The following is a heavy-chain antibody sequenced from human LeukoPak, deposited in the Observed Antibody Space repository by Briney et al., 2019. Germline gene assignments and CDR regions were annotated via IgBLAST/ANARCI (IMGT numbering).Heavy chain of an antibody. CDR2: ISWNSGSI. J-gene: IGHJ1*01. Sequence: GRSLRLSCAASGFTFDDYAMHWVRQAPGKGLEWVSGISWNSGSIGYADSVKGRFTISRDNAKNSLYLQMNSLRAEDTALYYCARAAYYGSQTGFEHWGQGTLVTVSS. CDR1: GFTFDDYA. CDR3: ARAAYYGSQTGFEH. D-gene: IGHD3-10*01. V-gene: IGHV3-9*01.